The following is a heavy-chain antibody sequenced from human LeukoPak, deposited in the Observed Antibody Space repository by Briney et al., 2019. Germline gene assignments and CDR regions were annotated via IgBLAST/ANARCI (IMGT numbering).Heavy chain of an antibody. Sequence: SETLSLTCAVSGGSFSDYYWSWIRQPPGKGLKWIGEINHSGSTNYNPSLKSRVTISVDTSKNQFSLKLSSVTAADTAVYYCACNCSSTSCYVRGFDPWGQGTLVTVSS. D-gene: IGHD2-2*01. CDR2: INHSGST. J-gene: IGHJ5*02. CDR1: GGSFSDYY. V-gene: IGHV4-34*01. CDR3: ACNCSSTSCYVRGFDP.